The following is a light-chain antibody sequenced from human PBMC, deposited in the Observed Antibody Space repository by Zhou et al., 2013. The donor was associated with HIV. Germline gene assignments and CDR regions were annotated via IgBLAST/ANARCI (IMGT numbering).Light chain of an antibody. CDR1: QDISNY. V-gene: IGKV1-39*01. Sequence: DIQMTQSPSSLSASLGDRVTITCQASQDISNYLNWYQQKPGKAPKLLIYAASSLQSGVPSRFSGSGSGTEFTLTISNLQPEDFATYYCQQSSSFPRGFGQGTKVEIK. CDR3: QQSSSFPRG. CDR2: AAS. J-gene: IGKJ1*01.